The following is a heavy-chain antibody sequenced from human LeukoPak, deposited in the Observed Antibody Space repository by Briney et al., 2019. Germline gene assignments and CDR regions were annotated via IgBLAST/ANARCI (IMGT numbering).Heavy chain of an antibody. CDR1: GFTFSDYY. V-gene: IGHV3-11*01. J-gene: IGHJ3*02. CDR3: ARDQESDDAFDI. Sequence: GGSLRLSCAASGFTFSDYYMSWIRQAPGKGLEGVSYISSSGSTIYYADSVKGRFTISRDNAKNSLYLQMNSLRAEDTAVYYCARDQESDDAFDIWGQGTMVTVSS. CDR2: ISSSGSTI.